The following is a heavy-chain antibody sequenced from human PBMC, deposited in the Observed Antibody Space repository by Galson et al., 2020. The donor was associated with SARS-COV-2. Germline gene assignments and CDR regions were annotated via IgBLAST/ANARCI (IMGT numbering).Heavy chain of an antibody. CDR1: GDSIYTRNW. J-gene: IGHJ6*02. CDR2: IFYSAAT. CDR3: ARRSTWGMDV. V-gene: IGHV4-4*02. Sequence: TLSLTCGVSGDSIYTRNWWSWVRQPPGKGLEWIGEIFYSAATSYNPALKRRVTMSVDKSKNEYSLTLTSVTVADTAIYYCARRSTWGMDVWGHGTTVIVSS. D-gene: IGHD3-16*01.